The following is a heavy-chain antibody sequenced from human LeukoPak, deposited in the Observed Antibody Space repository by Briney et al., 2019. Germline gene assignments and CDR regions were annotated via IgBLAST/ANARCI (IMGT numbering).Heavy chain of an antibody. CDR1: GFTFSSYG. CDR3: AKDGSDTIAAATYYYYGMDV. CDR2: VSSDGSNK. D-gene: IGHD6-13*01. Sequence: GGSLRLSCAASGFTFSSYGMHWVRQAPGKGLDWVAVVSSDGSNKYYADSVKGRFTISRDNSKNTLYLQINSLRGEDTALYFCAKDGSDTIAAATYYYYGMDVWGQGTTVTASS. J-gene: IGHJ6*02. V-gene: IGHV3-30*18.